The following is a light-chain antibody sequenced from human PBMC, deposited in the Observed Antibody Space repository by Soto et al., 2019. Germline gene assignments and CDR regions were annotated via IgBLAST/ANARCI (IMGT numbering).Light chain of an antibody. J-gene: IGKJ2*01. CDR3: MQATEYPPYT. CDR1: QSLLHSDGETY. V-gene: IGKV2-24*01. CDR2: KFS. Sequence: DIVLTQTPLSSPVTLGQPASISCRSSQSLLHSDGETYLSWLQQRPGQPPSTLIYKFSNRFSGVPDRSSASGAGTDFTLKLSRVEAEDVGIYYCMQATEYPPYTFGQGTKLEIK.